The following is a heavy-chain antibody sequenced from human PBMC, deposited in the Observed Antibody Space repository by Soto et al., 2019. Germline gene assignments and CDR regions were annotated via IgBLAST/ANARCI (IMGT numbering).Heavy chain of an antibody. CDR2: IIPIFGTA. D-gene: IGHD2-21*02. CDR1: GGTFSRYA. CDR3: ARRVVVTSVRDIAYYYYGLDV. Sequence: SVKVASKASGGTFSRYAISWVRQAPGQGLEWMGGIIPIFGTANYAQKFQGRVTITADESTSTAFMELSSLRSEDTAVYYCARRVVVTSVRDIAYYYYGLDVWGQGTTVTVSS. V-gene: IGHV1-69*13. J-gene: IGHJ6*02.